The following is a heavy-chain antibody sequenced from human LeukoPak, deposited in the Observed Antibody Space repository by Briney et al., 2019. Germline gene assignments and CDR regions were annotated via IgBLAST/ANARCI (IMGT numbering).Heavy chain of an antibody. CDR1: GGSISSSSYL. V-gene: IGHV4-39*01. CDR2: LYYTGST. D-gene: IGHD3-22*01. Sequence: PSETLSLTCTVSGGSISSSSYLWGWIRQPPGKGLAWIGSLYYTGSTYNNAALKSRVTISGDTSKNQISLNLRSVTAADTAVYYCARQHERGSFVWEDSDSTLFPYTGNYFDYWGLGTLVTVSS. CDR3: ARQHERGSFVWEDSDSTLFPYTGNYFDY. J-gene: IGHJ4*02.